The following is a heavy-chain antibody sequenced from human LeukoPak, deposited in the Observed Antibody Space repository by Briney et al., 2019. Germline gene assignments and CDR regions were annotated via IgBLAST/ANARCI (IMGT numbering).Heavy chain of an antibody. V-gene: IGHV1-69*04. CDR2: IIPILGIA. CDR1: GGTFSSYA. CDR3: VRVPRCSGGSCYEWGHYYYYMDV. J-gene: IGHJ6*03. Sequence: SVKVSCKASGGTFSSYAISWVRQAPGQGLEWMGRIIPILGIANYAQKFQGRVTITADKSTSTAYMELSSLRSEDTAVYYCVRVPRCSGGSCYEWGHYYYYMDVWGKGTTVTVSS. D-gene: IGHD2-15*01.